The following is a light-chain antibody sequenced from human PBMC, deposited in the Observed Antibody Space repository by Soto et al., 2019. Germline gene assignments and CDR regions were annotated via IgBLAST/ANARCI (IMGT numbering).Light chain of an antibody. J-gene: IGKJ4*01. CDR2: TAS. CDR3: QKYNSVPLT. V-gene: IGKV1-27*01. CDR1: QGMVNY. Sequence: DIQMTQSPSSLSASVGDRVTITCRASQGMVNYLAWYQQKPGKVPKLLIYTASTLQSGVPSRFSGSGSGTDFNLTISSLQPEDVATYYCQKYNSVPLTFGGGTKVEIK.